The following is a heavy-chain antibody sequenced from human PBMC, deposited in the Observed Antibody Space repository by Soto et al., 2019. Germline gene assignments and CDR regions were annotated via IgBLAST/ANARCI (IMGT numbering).Heavy chain of an antibody. Sequence: ASVKVSCKASGYTFTSYDINWVRQATGQGLEWMGWMNPNSGNTGYAQKFQGRVTMTRNTSISTAYMELSSLRSEDTAVYYCARSKGVLRFLEWLFWFDPWGQGTLVTSPQ. J-gene: IGHJ5*02. CDR2: MNPNSGNT. CDR3: ARSKGVLRFLEWLFWFDP. CDR1: GYTFTSYD. V-gene: IGHV1-8*01. D-gene: IGHD3-3*01.